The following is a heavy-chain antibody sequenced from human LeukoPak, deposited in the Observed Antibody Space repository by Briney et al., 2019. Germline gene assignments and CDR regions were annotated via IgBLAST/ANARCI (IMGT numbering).Heavy chain of an antibody. CDR3: AKDFMVGPSRTWFGELLSRVHTQDYYYYYMDV. D-gene: IGHD3-10*01. CDR2: ISAYNGNT. J-gene: IGHJ6*03. CDR1: GGTFSSYA. V-gene: IGHV1-18*01. Sequence: GASVKVSCKASGGTFSSYAISWVRQAPGQGLEWMGWISAYNGNTNYAQKLQGRVTMTTDTSTSTAYMELRSLRSDDTAGYYCAKDFMVGPSRTWFGELLSRVHTQDYYYYYMDVRGKGTTVTISS.